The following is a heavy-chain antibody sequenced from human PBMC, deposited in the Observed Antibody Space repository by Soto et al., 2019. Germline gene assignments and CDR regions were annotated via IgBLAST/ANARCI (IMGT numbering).Heavy chain of an antibody. Sequence: WASVKVSCKASGYTFTSYYMHWVRQAPGQGLEWMGIINPSGGSTSYAQKFQGRVTMTRDTSASTVYMELSSLRSEDTAVYYCAREWGVYHYVWGTYSYAMDAWGQGTPVTVSS. V-gene: IGHV1-46*01. CDR2: INPSGGST. CDR1: GYTFTSYY. J-gene: IGHJ6*02. CDR3: AREWGVYHYVWGTYSYAMDA. D-gene: IGHD3-16*01.